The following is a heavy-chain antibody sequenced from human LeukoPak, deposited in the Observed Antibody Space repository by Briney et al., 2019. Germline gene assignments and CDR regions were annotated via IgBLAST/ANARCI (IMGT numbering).Heavy chain of an antibody. D-gene: IGHD3-3*01. J-gene: IGHJ6*02. Sequence: GGSLRLSCAASGFIFSNDAMHWVRQAPGKGLEWVAFIWSDGSNKYYADSVKGRFTISRDISKNTLYLQMNSLRPEDTAVYYCARGGDSWSGYSYGMDVWGQGTTVTVSS. CDR3: ARGGDSWSGYSYGMDV. CDR2: IWSDGSNK. V-gene: IGHV3-30*02. CDR1: GFIFSNDA.